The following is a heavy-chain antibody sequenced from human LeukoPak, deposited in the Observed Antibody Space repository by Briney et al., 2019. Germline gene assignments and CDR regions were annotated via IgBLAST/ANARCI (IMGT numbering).Heavy chain of an antibody. CDR3: ARGDLTGATAYYYYYMDV. CDR2: IIPIFGTA. CDR1: GGTFISYA. V-gene: IGHV1-69*05. J-gene: IGHJ6*03. Sequence: SSVKVSCKASGGTFISYAISWVRQAPGQGLEWMGGIIPIFGTANYAQKFQGRVTITTDESTSTAYMELSSLRSEDTAVYYCARGDLTGATAYYYYYMDVWGKGTTVTVSS. D-gene: IGHD1-26*01.